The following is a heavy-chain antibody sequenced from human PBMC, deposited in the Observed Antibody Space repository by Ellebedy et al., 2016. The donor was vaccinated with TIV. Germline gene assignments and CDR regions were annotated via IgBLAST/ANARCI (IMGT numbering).Heavy chain of an antibody. V-gene: IGHV1-3*01. Sequence: ASVKVSXXASGYTFTSYAMHWVRQAPGQRLEWMGWINAGNGNTKYSQKFQGRVTITRDTSASTAYMELSSLRSEDTAVYYCARESKLHGVPAKQGSNGMDVWGQGTTVTVSS. CDR2: INAGNGNT. D-gene: IGHD2-2*01. J-gene: IGHJ6*02. CDR1: GYTFTSYA. CDR3: ARESKLHGVPAKQGSNGMDV.